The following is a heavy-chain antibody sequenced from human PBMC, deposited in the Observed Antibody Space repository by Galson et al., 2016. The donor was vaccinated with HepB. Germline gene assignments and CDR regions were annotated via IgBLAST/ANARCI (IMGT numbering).Heavy chain of an antibody. Sequence: SETLSLTCTVSGGSVTTSSYYWAWIRQPPGKGLEWIATIYEGGETYCNPSLKSRVSISIDTSKNQVSLKLTSVTVADTAVYSCASLGTRETGVTGTTLAYWGQGTLVTVSS. CDR1: GGSVTTSSYY. D-gene: IGHD1-7*01. V-gene: IGHV4-39*01. CDR2: IYEGGET. CDR3: ASLGTRETGVTGTTLAY. J-gene: IGHJ4*02.